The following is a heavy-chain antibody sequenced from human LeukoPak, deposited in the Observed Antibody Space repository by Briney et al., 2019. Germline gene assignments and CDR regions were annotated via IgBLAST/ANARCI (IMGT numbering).Heavy chain of an antibody. J-gene: IGHJ4*02. CDR2: ISYDGSNK. D-gene: IGHD3-10*01. V-gene: IGHV3-30-3*01. Sequence: GGSLRLSCAASGFTFSSYAIHWVRQAPGKGLEWVAVISYDGSNKYYADSVKGRFTISRDNAKNSLYLQMNSLRAEDTAVYYCAREIHPVVTSYYYSPDDYWGQGTLVTVSS. CDR3: AREIHPVVTSYYYSPDDY. CDR1: GFTFSSYA.